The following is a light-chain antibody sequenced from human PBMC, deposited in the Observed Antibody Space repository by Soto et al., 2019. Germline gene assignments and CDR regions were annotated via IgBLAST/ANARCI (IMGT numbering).Light chain of an antibody. V-gene: IGKV1-39*01. CDR2: AAS. J-gene: IGKJ1*01. CDR3: QQSYSTPRET. Sequence: DIQMTQSPSSLSASVGDRVTITCRASQSISSSLNWYQQKPGKAPKLLIYAASSLQSGVPSRFSGSGSGTDFTLTISSLQPEDFATYYCQQSYSTPRETFGQGTKVEIK. CDR1: QSISSS.